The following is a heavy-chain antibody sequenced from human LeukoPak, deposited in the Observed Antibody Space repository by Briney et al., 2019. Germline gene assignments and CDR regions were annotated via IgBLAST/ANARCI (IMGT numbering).Heavy chain of an antibody. CDR3: AGKRLHDRSLQGDH. V-gene: IGHV1-69*13. Sequence: ASVKVSCTASGGTFSSYAISWVRQAPGQGLEWMGGIIPIFGRANYAQRFQGRVTITADESTSTAYMELSSLRSEDTAGYDCAGKRLHDRSLQGDHWAQGPLVPLSS. J-gene: IGHJ4*02. CDR1: GGTFSSYA. CDR2: IIPIFGRA. D-gene: IGHD3-22*01.